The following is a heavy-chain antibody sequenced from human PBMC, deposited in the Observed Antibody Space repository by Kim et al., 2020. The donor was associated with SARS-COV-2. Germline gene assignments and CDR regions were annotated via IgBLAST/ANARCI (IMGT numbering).Heavy chain of an antibody. CDR1: GFTFSSYA. D-gene: IGHD6-19*01. J-gene: IGHJ5*02. V-gene: IGHV3-23*01. Sequence: GGSLRLSCAASGFTFSSYAMSWVRQAPGKGLEWVSAISGSGGSTYYADSVKGRFTISRDNSKNTLYLQMNSLRAEDTAVYYCAKTIAVAGTWDWFDPWGQGTLVTVSS. CDR3: AKTIAVAGTWDWFDP. CDR2: ISGSGGST.